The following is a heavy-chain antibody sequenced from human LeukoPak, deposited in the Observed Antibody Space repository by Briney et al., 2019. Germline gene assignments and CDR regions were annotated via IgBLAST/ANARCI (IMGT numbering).Heavy chain of an antibody. Sequence: GGSLRLSCAASGFTFSSYEMNWVRQAPGKGLEWVSAISGSGGSTYYADSVKGRFTISRDNSKNTLYLQMNSLRAEDTAVYYCAKEPTNYYGSGLPDYWGQGTLVTVSS. J-gene: IGHJ4*02. V-gene: IGHV3-23*01. CDR1: GFTFSSYE. CDR3: AKEPTNYYGSGLPDY. D-gene: IGHD3-10*01. CDR2: ISGSGGST.